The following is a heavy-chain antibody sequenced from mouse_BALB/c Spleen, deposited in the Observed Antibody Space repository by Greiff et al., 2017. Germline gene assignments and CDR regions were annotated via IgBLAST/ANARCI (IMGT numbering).Heavy chain of an antibody. D-gene: IGHD2-1*01. CDR1: GFTFSSFG. CDR2: ISSGSSTI. Sequence: EVQGVESGGGLVQPGGSRKLSCAASGFTFSSFGMHWVRQAPEKGLEWVAYISSGSSTIYYADTVKGRFTISRDNPKNTLFLQMTSLRSEDTAMYYCAGGNYGAMDYWGQGTSVTVSS. CDR3: AGGNYGAMDY. V-gene: IGHV5-17*02. J-gene: IGHJ4*01.